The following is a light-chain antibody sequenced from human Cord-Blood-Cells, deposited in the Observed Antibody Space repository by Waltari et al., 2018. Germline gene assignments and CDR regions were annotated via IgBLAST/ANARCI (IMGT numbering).Light chain of an antibody. CDR1: SSDVGGYNY. Sequence: QSALTQPASVSGSPGQSITISCTGTSSDVGGYNYVSWYQQHPGKAPKLMIYDVSNRPSGFSTRFSGSKSGNTASLTISGLQAEDEADYYCSSYTSSSTLGVFGGGTKLTVL. J-gene: IGLJ3*02. CDR2: DVS. CDR3: SSYTSSSTLGV. V-gene: IGLV2-14*01.